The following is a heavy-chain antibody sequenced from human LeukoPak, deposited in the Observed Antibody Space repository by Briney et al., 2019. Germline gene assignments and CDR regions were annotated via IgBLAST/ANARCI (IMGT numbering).Heavy chain of an antibody. CDR2: INSTATI. D-gene: IGHD3-22*01. CDR1: GFTFSSYE. V-gene: IGHV3-48*03. Sequence: GGSLRLSCAASGFTFSSYEMNWVRQAPGKGLQWISHINSTATIQYADSVKGRFTISRDNANNSLYLQMNSLRAEDTAVYYCARSSGSDRPMGYWGEGTRVPLSS. J-gene: IGHJ4*02. CDR3: ARSSGSDRPMGY.